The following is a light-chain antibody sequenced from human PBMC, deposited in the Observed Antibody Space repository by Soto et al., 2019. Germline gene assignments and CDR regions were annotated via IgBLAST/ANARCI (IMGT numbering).Light chain of an antibody. CDR3: QQRSSWPRLT. CDR2: DAS. J-gene: IGKJ4*01. Sequence: EIVLTQSPATLSFSPGERATLSCRASQSVRSQLAWYQQKPGQAPRLLIYDASSRATGIPARFSGSGSGTDFTLTISSLEPEDFAVYYCQQRSSWPRLTFGGGTKVEIK. V-gene: IGKV3-11*01. CDR1: QSVRSQ.